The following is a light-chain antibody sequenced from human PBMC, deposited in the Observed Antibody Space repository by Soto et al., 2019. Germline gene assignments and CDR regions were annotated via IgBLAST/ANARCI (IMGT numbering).Light chain of an antibody. Sequence: DIQMTQSPSSLSASVGDRVTITCRASQDIADYLAWYQQKPGQVPNLLIYAASTLQSGVPSRFTGSGSGTDFTLTITGLQPEDAATYYCQNFDSAPQTFGQGTKVDIK. CDR2: AAS. J-gene: IGKJ1*01. CDR3: QNFDSAPQT. CDR1: QDIADY. V-gene: IGKV1-27*01.